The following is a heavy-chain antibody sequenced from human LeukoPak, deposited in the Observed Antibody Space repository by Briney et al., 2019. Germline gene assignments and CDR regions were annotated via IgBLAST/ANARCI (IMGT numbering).Heavy chain of an antibody. Sequence: GGSLRLSCAASGFTFSGYAMSWVRQAPGKGLEWVSGISGSGGTTYYADSVKGRFTISRDNSKSTLYLQMKSLRAEDTAVYYCAKDLDYVVTPFDYWGQGTLVTVSS. CDR3: AKDLDYVVTPFDY. D-gene: IGHD4-23*01. CDR1: GFTFSGYA. V-gene: IGHV3-23*01. CDR2: ISGSGGTT. J-gene: IGHJ4*02.